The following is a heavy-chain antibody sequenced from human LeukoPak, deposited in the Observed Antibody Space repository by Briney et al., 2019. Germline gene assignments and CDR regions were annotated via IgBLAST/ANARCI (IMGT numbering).Heavy chain of an antibody. CDR3: ARDRLLRFLEWFSDY. J-gene: IGHJ4*02. V-gene: IGHV1-18*01. CDR1: GYPFSTYG. Sequence: ASVKVSCKASGYPFSTYGITWVRQAPGQGLEWMGWISAYNGNTKYAQKLQGRVTMTTDTSTSTAYMELRSLRSDDTAVYYCARDRLLRFLEWFSDYWGQGTLVTVSS. CDR2: ISAYNGNT. D-gene: IGHD3-3*01.